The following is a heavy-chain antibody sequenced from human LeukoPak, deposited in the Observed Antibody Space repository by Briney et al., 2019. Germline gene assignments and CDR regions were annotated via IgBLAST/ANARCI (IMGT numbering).Heavy chain of an antibody. Sequence: PSETLSLTCTVFGYSNSSGHYWGWIRQPPGKGLQWIGSISQSGSTYSNPSLKSRVTMSVDTSKNQFSLKLSSVTAADTAVYYCARPLAVAGSFDYWGQGTLVTVSS. CDR1: GYSNSSGHY. D-gene: IGHD6-19*01. CDR3: ARPLAVAGSFDY. V-gene: IGHV4-38-2*02. CDR2: ISQSGST. J-gene: IGHJ4*02.